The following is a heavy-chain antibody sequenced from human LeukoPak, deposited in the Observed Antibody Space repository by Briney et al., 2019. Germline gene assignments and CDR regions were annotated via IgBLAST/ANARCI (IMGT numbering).Heavy chain of an antibody. CDR2: ISSSGGST. V-gene: IGHV3-23*01. CDR1: GLTFSIYA. CDR3: AKFISSSWRGFDY. D-gene: IGHD6-13*01. Sequence: PGGSLRLSCAASGLTFSIYAMSWVRQAPGKGLEGVSSISSSGGSTFYADSVKGRFTVSRDNSKNTLYLQMNSLRAEDTAVYYCAKFISSSWRGFDYWGQGTLVTVSS. J-gene: IGHJ4*02.